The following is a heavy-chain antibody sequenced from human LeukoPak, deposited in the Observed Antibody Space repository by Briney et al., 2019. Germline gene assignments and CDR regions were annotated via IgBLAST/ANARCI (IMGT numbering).Heavy chain of an antibody. CDR2: IYHSGST. J-gene: IGHJ6*02. D-gene: IGHD6-13*01. V-gene: IGHV4-59*11. CDR3: ARDPSYSSSSYYYYHGMDV. Sequence: SETLSLTCTVSGGSISRHYWSWIRQPPGKGLEWIGYIYHSGSTNHNPSLKSRVTISVDTSKNQFSLKVSSVTAADKAVYYCARDPSYSSSSYYYYHGMDVWGQGTTVTVSS. CDR1: GGSISRHY.